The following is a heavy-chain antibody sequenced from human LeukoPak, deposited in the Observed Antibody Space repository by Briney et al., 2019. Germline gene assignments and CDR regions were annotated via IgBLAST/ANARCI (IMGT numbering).Heavy chain of an antibody. V-gene: IGHV4-38-2*01. CDR1: GYSISSGYY. Sequence: PSQTLSLTCAVSGYSISSGYYWSWIRQPPGKGLEWIATIPHSGMTYYKPSLKSRVTISVDTSKNQFSLKLSSVTAADTAVYYCVRYTETNWGYSFDYWGQGTLVTVSS. J-gene: IGHJ4*02. D-gene: IGHD7-27*01. CDR3: VRYTETNWGYSFDY. CDR2: IPHSGMT.